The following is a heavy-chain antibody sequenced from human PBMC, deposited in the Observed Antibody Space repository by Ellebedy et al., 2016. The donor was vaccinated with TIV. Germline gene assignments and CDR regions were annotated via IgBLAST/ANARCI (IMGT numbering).Heavy chain of an antibody. J-gene: IGHJ4*02. CDR2: FDPEDGET. CDR1: GYTLTELS. D-gene: IGHD1-7*01. CDR3: ATDWRGAPWNFLFDY. Sequence: AASVKVSCKVSGYTLTELSMHWVRQAPGKGLEWMGGFDPEDGETIYAQKFQGRVTMTEDTSTDTACMELSSLRSEDTAVYYCATDWRGAPWNFLFDYWGQGTLVTVSS. V-gene: IGHV1-24*01.